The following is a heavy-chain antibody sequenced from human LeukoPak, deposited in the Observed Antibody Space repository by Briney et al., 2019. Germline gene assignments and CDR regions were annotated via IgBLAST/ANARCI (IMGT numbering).Heavy chain of an antibody. CDR3: ARDKGIAGSNWFDP. CDR2: INPNSGGT. D-gene: IGHD6-13*01. Sequence: ASVKVSCKASGYTFTGYYMHWVRQAPGQGLEWMGWINPNSGGTNHAQKFQGRVTMTRDTSISTAYMELSRLRSDDTAVYYCARDKGIAGSNWFDPWGQGTLVTVSS. J-gene: IGHJ5*02. CDR1: GYTFTGYY. V-gene: IGHV1-2*02.